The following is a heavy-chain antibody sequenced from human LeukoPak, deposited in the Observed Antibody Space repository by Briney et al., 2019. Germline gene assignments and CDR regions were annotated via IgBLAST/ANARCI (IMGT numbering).Heavy chain of an antibody. J-gene: IGHJ4*02. CDR3: ARGAAAGPTYYFDY. V-gene: IGHV3-64*01. Sequence: GGSLRLSCAASVFTFSSDAMHWVRQAPGEGMEYVSAISSNGGSTYYANSVKGRFTISRDNSKNTRYLQMGSLRAEDMAVYYCARGAAAGPTYYFDYWGQGTLVTVSS. D-gene: IGHD6-13*01. CDR2: ISSNGGST. CDR1: VFTFSSDA.